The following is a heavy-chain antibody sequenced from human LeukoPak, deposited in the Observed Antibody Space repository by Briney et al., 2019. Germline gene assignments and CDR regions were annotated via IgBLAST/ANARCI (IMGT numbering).Heavy chain of an antibody. CDR2: ISYDGSNK. CDR1: GFTFSTYG. Sequence: GGSLRLSCAASGFTFSTYGMHWVRQAPGKGLEWVAVISYDGSNKYYADSVKGRFTISRDNSKNTLYLQMNSLRAEDTAVYYCAKERQWLVPDYWGQGTLVTVSS. D-gene: IGHD6-19*01. J-gene: IGHJ4*02. V-gene: IGHV3-30*18. CDR3: AKERQWLVPDY.